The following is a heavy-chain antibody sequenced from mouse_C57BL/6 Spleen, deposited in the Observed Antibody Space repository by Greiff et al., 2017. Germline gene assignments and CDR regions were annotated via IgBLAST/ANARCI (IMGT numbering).Heavy chain of an antibody. V-gene: IGHV5-17*01. J-gene: IGHJ4*01. CDR1: GFTFSDYG. CDR3: ARDIGYYDYLYAMDY. Sequence: EVQLVESGGGLVKPGGSLKLSCAASGFTFSDYGMHWVRQAPEKGLEWVAYISSGSSTIYYADTVKGRFTISRDNAKNTLFLQMTSLRSEDTAMYYCARDIGYYDYLYAMDYWGQGTSVTVSS. CDR2: ISSGSSTI. D-gene: IGHD2-4*01.